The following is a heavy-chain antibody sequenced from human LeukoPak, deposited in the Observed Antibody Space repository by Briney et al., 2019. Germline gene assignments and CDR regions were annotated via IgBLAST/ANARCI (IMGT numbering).Heavy chain of an antibody. CDR3: AKDVQNYDSSHGLLH. J-gene: IGHJ4*02. D-gene: IGHD3-22*01. V-gene: IGHV3-11*04. CDR2: ISSSGTTI. CDR1: GFTFSDYY. Sequence: PGSSLRLSCAASGFTFSDYYMSWIRQAPGKGLEWVSYISSSGTTIYYADSLKGRLTISRDNAKNSLYLQMNSLRAEDTAVCYCAKDVQNYDSSHGLLHWGQGTLVTVSS.